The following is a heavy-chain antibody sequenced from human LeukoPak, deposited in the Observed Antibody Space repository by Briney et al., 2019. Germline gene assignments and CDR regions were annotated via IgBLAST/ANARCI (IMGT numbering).Heavy chain of an antibody. CDR1: GGSISSYY. J-gene: IGHJ4*02. Sequence: SETLSLTCTVSGGSISSYYWSWIRQPPGKGLEWIGYIYYSGSTNYNPSLKSRVTISVDTSKNQFSLKLSSVTAADTAVYYCARSLTAYSSSYPFDNWGQGTLVTVSS. D-gene: IGHD6-13*01. V-gene: IGHV4-59*01. CDR2: IYYSGST. CDR3: ARSLTAYSSSYPFDN.